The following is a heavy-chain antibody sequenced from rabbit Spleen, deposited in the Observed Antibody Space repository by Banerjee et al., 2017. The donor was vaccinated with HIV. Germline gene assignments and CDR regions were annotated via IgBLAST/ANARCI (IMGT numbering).Heavy chain of an antibody. Sequence: QSLEESGGDLVKPGASLTLTCTASGFSFSSSYYMCWVRQAPGKGLEWIACISAGSSGSTYYASWAKGRFTISKTSSTTVTLQMTSLSAADSATYFCARDDYDSGWYFYLWGPGTLVTVS. CDR3: ARDDYDSGWYFYL. CDR1: GFSFSSSYY. D-gene: IGHD1-1*01. V-gene: IGHV1S40*01. J-gene: IGHJ4*01. CDR2: ISAGSSGST.